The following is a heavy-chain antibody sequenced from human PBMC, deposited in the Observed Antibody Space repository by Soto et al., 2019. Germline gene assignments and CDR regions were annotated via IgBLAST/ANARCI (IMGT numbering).Heavy chain of an antibody. CDR3: ARGDSSGYYYSYYFDY. J-gene: IGHJ4*02. Sequence: SETLSLTCAVSCGSISSGGYSWSWIRQPPGKGLEWIGYIYHSGSTYYNPSLKSRVTISVDRSKNQFSLKLSSVTAADTAVYYCARGDSSGYYYSYYFDYWGQGTLVTSPQ. V-gene: IGHV4-30-2*01. CDR1: CGSISSGGYS. CDR2: IYHSGST. D-gene: IGHD3-22*01.